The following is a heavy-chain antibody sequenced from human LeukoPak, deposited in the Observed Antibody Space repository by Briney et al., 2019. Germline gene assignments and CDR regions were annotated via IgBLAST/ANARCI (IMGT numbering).Heavy chain of an antibody. CDR1: GFNFGTYA. CDR2: ISGSAGST. Sequence: GGSLRLSCAASGFNFGTYAMNWVRQAPGKGLEWVSSISGSAGSTYYADSVKGRFTISRDNSKDTLSLQMNSLRAGNTAVYYCARDGEPRYWGSGYYYGMDVWGQGATVAVSS. V-gene: IGHV3-23*01. J-gene: IGHJ6*02. CDR3: ARDGEPRYWGSGYYYGMDV. D-gene: IGHD7-27*01.